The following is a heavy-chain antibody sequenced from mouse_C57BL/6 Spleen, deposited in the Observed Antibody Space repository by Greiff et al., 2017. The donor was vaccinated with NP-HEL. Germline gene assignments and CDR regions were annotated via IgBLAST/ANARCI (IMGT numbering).Heavy chain of an antibody. Sequence: DVKLVESGGDLVKPGGSLKLSCAASGFTFSSYGMSWVRQTPDKRLEWVATISSGGSYTYYPDSVKGRFTISRDNAKNTLYLQMSSLKSEDTAMYYCARQGITTRAMDYWGQGTSVTVSS. D-gene: IGHD1-1*01. V-gene: IGHV5-6*02. J-gene: IGHJ4*01. CDR2: ISSGGSYT. CDR3: ARQGITTRAMDY. CDR1: GFTFSSYG.